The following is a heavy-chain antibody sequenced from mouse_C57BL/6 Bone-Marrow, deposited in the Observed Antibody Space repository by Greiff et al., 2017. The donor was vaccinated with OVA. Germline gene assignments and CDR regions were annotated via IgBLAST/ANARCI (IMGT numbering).Heavy chain of an antibody. CDR2: INPNNGGT. CDR1: GYTFTDYN. D-gene: IGHD1-1*01. Sequence: DVKLQESGPELVKPGASVKMSCKASGYTFTDYNMHWVKQSHGKSLEWIGYINPNNGGTSYNQKFKGKATLTVNKSSSTAYMELRSLTSEDSAVYYCAGTYYYGSSNYWGQGTTLTVSS. CDR3: AGTYYYGSSNY. J-gene: IGHJ2*01. V-gene: IGHV1-22*01.